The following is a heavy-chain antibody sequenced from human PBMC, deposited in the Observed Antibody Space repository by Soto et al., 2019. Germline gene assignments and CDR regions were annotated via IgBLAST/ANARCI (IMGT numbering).Heavy chain of an antibody. CDR3: AHRRKDSGSHNAFDV. J-gene: IGHJ3*01. Sequence: QITLKESGPTVVKPTQTLTLTCTFSGFSLNTYGVGVAWIRQPPGNALEWLALIYWDDDDRYSPSLRSRLTITKDTSKNQVVLTITNMDPIDTATYYCAHRRKDSGSHNAFDVWGQGTMVTVSS. V-gene: IGHV2-5*02. CDR2: IYWDDDD. D-gene: IGHD3-22*01. CDR1: GFSLNTYGVG.